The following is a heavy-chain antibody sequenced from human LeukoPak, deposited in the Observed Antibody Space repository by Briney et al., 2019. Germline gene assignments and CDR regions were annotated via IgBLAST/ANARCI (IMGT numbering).Heavy chain of an antibody. CDR3: AREIVGARKDYYYYYGMDV. Sequence: PGRSLRLSCGASGLTFSSYGMHWVRQAPGKGLEWMAVIWYDGSNEYYADSVKGRFTISRDNSKNTLYLQMNSLRAEDTAVYYCAREIVGARKDYYYYYGMDVWGQGTTVTVSS. J-gene: IGHJ6*02. CDR1: GLTFSSYG. CDR2: IWYDGSNE. D-gene: IGHD1-26*01. V-gene: IGHV3-33*01.